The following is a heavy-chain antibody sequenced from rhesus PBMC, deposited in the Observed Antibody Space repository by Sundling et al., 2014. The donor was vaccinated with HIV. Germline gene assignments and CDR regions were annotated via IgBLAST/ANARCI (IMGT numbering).Heavy chain of an antibody. J-gene: IGHJ4*01. CDR2: ISGSNGNT. V-gene: IGHV4-127*01. Sequence: QVQLQESGPGLVKPSETLSLTCGVSGGSISSGYGWNWIRQPPGKGLEWIGRISGSNGNTDYSPSLRGRVTLSRDTSKNQFSLRLTSVTAADTAVYYCARKALYWGDYFDYWGQGVLVTVSS. D-gene: IGHD3-34*01. CDR1: GGSISSGYG. CDR3: ARKALYWGDYFDY.